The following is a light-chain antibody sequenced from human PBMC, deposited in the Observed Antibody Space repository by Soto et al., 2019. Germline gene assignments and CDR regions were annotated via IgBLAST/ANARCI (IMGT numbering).Light chain of an antibody. CDR2: GAS. J-gene: IGKJ5*01. CDR3: QRYDSVPIT. Sequence: DIHLTQSPSSLAASVGDRVTITCLASQDINNFLNWHQQKLGKAPKVLISGASNLETGVPSRFSGTGSATSFTLTISSLQPEDIGTYYCQRYDSVPITFGQGTRLEI. CDR1: QDINNF. V-gene: IGKV1-33*01.